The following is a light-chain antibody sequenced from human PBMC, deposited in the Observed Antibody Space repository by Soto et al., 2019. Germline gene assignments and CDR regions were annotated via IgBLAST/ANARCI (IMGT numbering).Light chain of an antibody. Sequence: QSALTQPASVSGSPGQSITISCTGTTSDVGGHKYVSWYHQHPGKAPKLLIYEVNIRPSGVSNRFSGAKSGNTASLTISGLQPEDEGDYYCSSYTRNTTSFGTGTKLTVL. V-gene: IGLV2-14*01. CDR2: EVN. CDR3: SSYTRNTTS. CDR1: TSDVGGHKY. J-gene: IGLJ1*01.